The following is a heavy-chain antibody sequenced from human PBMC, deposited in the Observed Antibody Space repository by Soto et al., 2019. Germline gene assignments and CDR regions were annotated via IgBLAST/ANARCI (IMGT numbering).Heavy chain of an antibody. V-gene: IGHV4-30-2*06. D-gene: IGHD3-10*01. CDR3: ARAPPGPSPRWDV. Sequence: QVQLQESGSGLVKPSQTLSVTCAVSGGSMSSGGHSWSWIRQSPGNGLEWIGCIYATGKTYYHPSLKSRVTISVDTSKNQFSLNVTSVTAADTAVYYCARAPPGPSPRWDVWGQGTTVTVSS. J-gene: IGHJ6*02. CDR1: GGSMSSGGHS. CDR2: IYATGKT.